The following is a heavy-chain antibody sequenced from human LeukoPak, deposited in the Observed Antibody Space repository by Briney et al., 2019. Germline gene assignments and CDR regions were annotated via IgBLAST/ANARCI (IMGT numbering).Heavy chain of an antibody. CDR3: ARDVADSSSWYSPHPMVVNPYYYYMDV. V-gene: IGHV1-18*01. CDR1: GYTFTSYG. CDR2: ISAYNGNT. Sequence: GASVKVSCKASGYTFTSYGISWVRQAPGQGLEWMGWISAYNGNTNYAQKLQGRVTMTTDTSTSTAYMELRSLRSDDTAVYYCARDVADSSSWYSPHPMVVNPYYYYMDVWGKGTTVTISS. D-gene: IGHD6-13*01. J-gene: IGHJ6*03.